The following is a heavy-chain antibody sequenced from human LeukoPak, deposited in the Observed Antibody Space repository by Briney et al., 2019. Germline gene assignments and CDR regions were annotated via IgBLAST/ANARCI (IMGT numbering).Heavy chain of an antibody. D-gene: IGHD5-18*01. V-gene: IGHV4-34*01. J-gene: IGHJ5*02. CDR1: GGSFSGYY. Sequence: SETLSLTCAVYGGSFSGYYWRWIPQPQGKGLEWIGEINHSGSTNYNPSLKSRVTISVDTSKNQFSLKLSSVTAADTAVYYCARGRLWRSFDPWGQGTLVTVSS. CDR2: INHSGST. CDR3: ARGRLWRSFDP.